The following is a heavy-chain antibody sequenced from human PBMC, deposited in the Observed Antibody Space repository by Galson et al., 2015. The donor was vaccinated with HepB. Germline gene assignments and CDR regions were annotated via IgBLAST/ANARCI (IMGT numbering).Heavy chain of an antibody. CDR2: ISYTGNNE. D-gene: IGHD3-16*02. V-gene: IGHV3-30*03. Sequence: SLRLSCAASGFAFNQHGVHWVRQAQGKGLEWVAFISYTGNNEQYADSVKGRFTISRDNFKNTLSLQMNSLRPEDTAVYYCARGPDDYDYLWGGYRYTTFDYWGQGALVTVSS. CDR3: ARGPDDYDYLWGGYRYTTFDY. J-gene: IGHJ4*02. CDR1: GFAFNQHG.